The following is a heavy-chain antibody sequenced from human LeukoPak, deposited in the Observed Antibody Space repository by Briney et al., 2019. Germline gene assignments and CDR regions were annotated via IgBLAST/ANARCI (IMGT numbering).Heavy chain of an antibody. V-gene: IGHV3-21*01. CDR1: GFTFSSYS. CDR3: AMSPYDSSGYYFY. D-gene: IGHD3-22*01. CDR2: ISSSSSYI. J-gene: IGHJ4*02. Sequence: GGSLRLSCAASGFTFSSYSMSWVHQAPGKGLEWVSSISSSSSYIYYADSVKGRFTISRDNAKNSLYLQMSSLRAEDTAVYCCAMSPYDSSGYYFYWGQGTLVTVSS.